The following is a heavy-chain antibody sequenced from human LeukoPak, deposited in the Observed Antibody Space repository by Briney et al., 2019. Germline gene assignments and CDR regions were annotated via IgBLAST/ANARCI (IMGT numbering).Heavy chain of an antibody. D-gene: IGHD3-16*01. CDR2: MNPNSGNT. V-gene: IGHV1-8*01. J-gene: IGHJ3*02. CDR3: ASTVGGDRSYDAFDI. Sequence: ASVTVSCKASGYTFTSYDINWVRQATGQGLGWMGWMNPNSGNTGYAQKFQGRVTMTRNTSISTAYMKLSSLRSEDTAVYYWASTVGGDRSYDAFDIWGQGTMVTVSS. CDR1: GYTFTSYD.